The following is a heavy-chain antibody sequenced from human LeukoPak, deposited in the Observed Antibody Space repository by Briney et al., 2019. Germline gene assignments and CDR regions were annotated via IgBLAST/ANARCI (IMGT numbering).Heavy chain of an antibody. D-gene: IGHD3-3*01. Sequence: PSETLSLTCSVSGGSISGFYWTWIRQPPGRGLEWIGYIFYTGSTNYNPSLKSRVTMSVDTSKNQFSLNLSSSTAADTAVYYCARSSRYDLFHSWGQGTLVTVSS. CDR2: IFYTGST. V-gene: IGHV4-59*01. CDR1: GGSISGFY. J-gene: IGHJ5*01. CDR3: ARSSRYDLFHS.